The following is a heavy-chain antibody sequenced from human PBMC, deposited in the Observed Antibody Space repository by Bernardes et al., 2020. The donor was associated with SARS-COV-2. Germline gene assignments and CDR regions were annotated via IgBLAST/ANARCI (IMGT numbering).Heavy chain of an antibody. J-gene: IGHJ4*02. Sequence: ASVKVSCKASGYTFTDNYMHWVRQAPGQGLEWMGWVYPKSGATSYAPRFYGRVTMTRDTSISTAYMELSGLTSDDTAVYYCTRDLPWGYDCWGQGSLVTVSS. D-gene: IGHD3-16*01. CDR1: GYTFTDNY. V-gene: IGHV1-2*02. CDR3: TRDLPWGYDC. CDR2: VYPKSGAT.